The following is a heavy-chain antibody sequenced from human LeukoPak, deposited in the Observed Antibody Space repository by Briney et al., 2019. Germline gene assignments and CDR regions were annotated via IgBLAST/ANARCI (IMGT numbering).Heavy chain of an antibody. J-gene: IGHJ4*02. Sequence: SVTLSLTCAVYGGSFSGYYWGWIRQPPGKGLEWIGSIYYSGSTYYNPSLKSRVTISVDTSKNQFSLKLSSVTAADTAVYYCARSSTDDSSGYITFPFDYWGQGTLVTVSS. CDR2: IYYSGST. V-gene: IGHV4-39*01. D-gene: IGHD3-22*01. CDR3: ARSSTDDSSGYITFPFDY. CDR1: GGSFSGYY.